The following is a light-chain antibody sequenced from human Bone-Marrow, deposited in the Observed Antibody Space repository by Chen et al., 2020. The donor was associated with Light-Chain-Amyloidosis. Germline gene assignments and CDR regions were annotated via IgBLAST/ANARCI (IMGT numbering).Light chain of an antibody. CDR3: AATTVRDTLL. CDR2: NVR. V-gene: IGLV2-14*03. CDR1: DTDVGASNS. Sequence: QSALSQPASVSGSPGRSITISCSGTDTDVGASNSVAWYFRHPGEAPKLLLYNVRYRPPGVSHRISGSHFANTASLTISGLQSEDEGDYFCAATTVRDTLLFGDGTRVTV. J-gene: IGLJ2*01.